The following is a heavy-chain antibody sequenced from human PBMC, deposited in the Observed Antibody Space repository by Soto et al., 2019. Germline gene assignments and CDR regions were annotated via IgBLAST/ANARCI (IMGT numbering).Heavy chain of an antibody. CDR2: IYSSGST. J-gene: IGHJ6*02. D-gene: IGHD3-10*01. V-gene: IGHV4-4*07. CDR1: GGSINTYY. Sequence: PSETLSLTCTVSGGSINTYYWRWLRQPAGKGLEWIGRIYSSGSTDYNPSLKNRVTMSVDTSKSHFSLKLSSVTAADTAVYYCASYHYASGSYAYDYYYRMDVWGQGTPVTVSS. CDR3: ASYHYASGSYAYDYYYRMDV.